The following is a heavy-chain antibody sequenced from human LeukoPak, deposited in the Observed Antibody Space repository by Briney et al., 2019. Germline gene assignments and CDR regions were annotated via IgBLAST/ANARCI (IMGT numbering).Heavy chain of an antibody. Sequence: GGSLRLSCAASGFTLSSYWMHWVRQAPGKGLVWVSRINSDGRTTNYADSVRGRFTISRDNARNTLYLQMNSLRAEDTAVYYCARVYHNDFSYFEFWGQGTLVTVSS. V-gene: IGHV3-74*01. CDR3: ARVYHNDFSYFEF. CDR1: GFTLSSYW. D-gene: IGHD2-2*02. CDR2: INSDGRTT. J-gene: IGHJ4*02.